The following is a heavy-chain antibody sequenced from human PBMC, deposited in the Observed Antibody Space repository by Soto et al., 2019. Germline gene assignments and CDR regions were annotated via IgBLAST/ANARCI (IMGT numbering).Heavy chain of an antibody. Sequence: LSLTCAVYGGSFSGYYWSWIRQPPGKGLEWIGEINHSGSTNYNPSLKSRVTISVDTSKNQLSLKLSSVTAADTAVYYCARGSGGYDNSYFDYWGQGTLVTVSS. J-gene: IGHJ4*02. D-gene: IGHD5-12*01. CDR1: GGSFSGYY. CDR2: INHSGST. CDR3: ARGSGGYDNSYFDY. V-gene: IGHV4-34*01.